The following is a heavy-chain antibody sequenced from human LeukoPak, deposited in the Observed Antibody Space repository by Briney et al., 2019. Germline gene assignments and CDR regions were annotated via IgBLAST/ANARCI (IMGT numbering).Heavy chain of an antibody. CDR3: ARQGSNSSGWYPVDD. CDR1: GYIFTGYY. J-gene: IGHJ4*02. D-gene: IGHD6-19*01. V-gene: IGHV1-2*02. CDR2: INPNSGVT. Sequence: ASVKVSCKASGYIFTGYYIHWVRQAPGQGLEWMGWINPNSGVTNYAQKFQGRVTLTRDTSISTAYLELSSLTSDDTAVYFCARQGSNSSGWYPVDDWGQGTLVTVSS.